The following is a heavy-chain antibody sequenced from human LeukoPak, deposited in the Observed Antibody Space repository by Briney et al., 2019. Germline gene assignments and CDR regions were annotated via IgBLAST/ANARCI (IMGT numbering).Heavy chain of an antibody. V-gene: IGHV4-61*08. CDR3: ARLSYGDYGGWFDP. J-gene: IGHJ5*02. CDR2: IYYSGST. CDR1: GGSISSGGYC. Sequence: SETLSLTCAVSGGSISSGGYCWSWLRQPPGMGWEGTGYIYYSGSTNYNPSLRSRVTISVDTSKTQFSLKLSSVTAADTAVYSCARLSYGDYGGWFDPWGQGTLVTVSS. D-gene: IGHD4-17*01.